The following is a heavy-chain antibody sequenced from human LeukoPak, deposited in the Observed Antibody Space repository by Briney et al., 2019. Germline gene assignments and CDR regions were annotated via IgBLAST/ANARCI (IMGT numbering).Heavy chain of an antibody. CDR2: ISYDGSNK. CDR3: ADSSGYYLDAFDI. J-gene: IGHJ3*02. CDR1: GFTFSSYG. Sequence: GGSLRLSCAASGFTFSSYGMHRVRQAPGKGLEWVAVISYDGSNKYYADSVKGRFTISRDNSKNTLYPQMNSLRAEDTAVYYCADSSGYYLDAFDIWGQGTMVTVSS. D-gene: IGHD3-22*01. V-gene: IGHV3-30*03.